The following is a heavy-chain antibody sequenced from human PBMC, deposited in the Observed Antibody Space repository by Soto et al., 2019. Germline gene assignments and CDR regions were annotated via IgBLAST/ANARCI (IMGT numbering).Heavy chain of an antibody. V-gene: IGHV1-69*01. CDR3: ARPDEGGYSSNHHYYYAVDV. CDR2: IIPIFDIT. D-gene: IGHD3-22*01. CDR1: GGTFRSYS. Sequence: QVQLVQSGAEVKKPGSSVQVSCKASGGTFRSYSISWVRQAPGQGLEWMGGIIPIFDITNYAQKFQGRVTITADETTSTVYMELSSLGSDDTAVYYCARPDEGGYSSNHHYYYAVDVWGQGTTVTV. J-gene: IGHJ6*02.